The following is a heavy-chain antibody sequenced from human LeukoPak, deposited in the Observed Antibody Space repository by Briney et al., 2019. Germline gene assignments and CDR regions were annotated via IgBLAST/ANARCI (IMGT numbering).Heavy chain of an antibody. CDR2: IKGKSDGNTT. V-gene: IGHV3-15*01. Sequence: GGSLRLSCAASGFTFSNAWMSWVRQAPGKGLEWVGSIKGKSDGNTTDYAATVKVRLTIARDDTKNEMYLQMNSLKTEDTAVYYCTTHPHASEEDYWGQGTLVTVSS. J-gene: IGHJ4*02. D-gene: IGHD3-3*01. CDR1: GFTFSNAW. CDR3: TTHPHASEEDY.